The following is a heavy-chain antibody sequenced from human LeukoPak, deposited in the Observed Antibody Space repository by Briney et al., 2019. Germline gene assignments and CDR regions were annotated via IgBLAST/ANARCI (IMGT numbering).Heavy chain of an antibody. CDR3: ARGAWIPEY. J-gene: IGHJ4*02. D-gene: IGHD5-18*01. CDR1: GFNFSNYL. V-gene: IGHV3-7*04. CDR2: IQQDGSAK. Sequence: PGGSLRLSCAVSGFNFSNYLMTWVRQAPGKGLEWVANIQQDGSAKVYVDSVKGRFTISRDNAKNSLFLQMNSLRAEDTAVYYCARGAWIPEYWGQGALVTVSS.